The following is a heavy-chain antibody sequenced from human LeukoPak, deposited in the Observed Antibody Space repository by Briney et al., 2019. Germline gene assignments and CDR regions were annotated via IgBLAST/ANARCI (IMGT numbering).Heavy chain of an antibody. CDR3: ARWRVPANWFDP. CDR2: ISAYNANT. CDR1: GGTFSSYA. Sequence: ASVKVSCKASGGTFSSYAISWVRQAPGQGLEWLGWISAYNANTNYAQKLQGRVTMTTDTSTSTAYMELRSLRSDDTAVYYCARWRVPANWFDPWGQGTLVTVSS. J-gene: IGHJ5*02. D-gene: IGHD2-2*01. V-gene: IGHV1-18*01.